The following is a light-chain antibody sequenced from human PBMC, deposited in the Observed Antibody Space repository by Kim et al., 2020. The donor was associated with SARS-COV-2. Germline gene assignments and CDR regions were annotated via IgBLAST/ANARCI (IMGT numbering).Light chain of an antibody. V-gene: IGLV5-45*03. CDR3: MIWHSSAWV. CDR2: YKSDTDK. CDR1: SGINVGTYK. J-gene: IGLJ3*02. Sequence: QAVVTQPSSLSASPGASASLTCTLRSGINVGTYKIYWYQQKPGSPPQYLLKYKSDTDKDQASGVPSRFSGSKDASANAGILFISGLQSEDEADYYCMIWHSSAWVFGGGTQLTVL.